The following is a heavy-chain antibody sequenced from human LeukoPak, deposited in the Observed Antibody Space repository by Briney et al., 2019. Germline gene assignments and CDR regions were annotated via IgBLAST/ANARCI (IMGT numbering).Heavy chain of an antibody. Sequence: GGSLRLSCTASGFTFGDYAMSWVRQAPGKGLEWVSAISGSGGYTYYADSVKGRFTISRDNSKNTLYLQMNSLRAEDTAVYYCANLLWVGVLWFGELLGWGQGTLVTVSS. CDR1: GFTFGDYA. J-gene: IGHJ4*02. CDR2: ISGSGGYT. V-gene: IGHV3-23*01. D-gene: IGHD3-10*01. CDR3: ANLLWVGVLWFGELLG.